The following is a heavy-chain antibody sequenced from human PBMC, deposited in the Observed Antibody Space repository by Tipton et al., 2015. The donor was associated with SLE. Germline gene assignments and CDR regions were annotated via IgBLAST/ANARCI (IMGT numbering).Heavy chain of an antibody. CDR3: ARAIVYCSSPGSCFPEGVDP. CDR2: IYSRGST. CDR1: GGSISSGSYY. D-gene: IGHD2-2*01. V-gene: IGHV4-61*02. J-gene: IGHJ5*02. Sequence: TLSLTCSVSGGSISSGSYYWSWIRQPAGKGLEWIGRIYSRGSTNSNLSLKSRVTISADTPKNQFALRLSSATAADTAVYYCARAIVYCSSPGSCFPEGVDPWGQGTLVTVSS.